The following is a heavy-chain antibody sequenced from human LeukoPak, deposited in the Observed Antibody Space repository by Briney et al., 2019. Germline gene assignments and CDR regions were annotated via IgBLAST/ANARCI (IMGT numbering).Heavy chain of an antibody. CDR2: MTAYNGNT. Sequence: GASVKVSCKASGYTFTSYGITWVRQAPAQGLEWMGWMTAYNGNTSYAQKFQGRVIMTRDTSTTTAYMELRSMRSDDTAIYYCVRKKYCPGGICYHSHFDYWGQGTLVAVSS. CDR3: VRKKYCPGGICYHSHFDY. D-gene: IGHD2-8*02. CDR1: GYTFTSYG. V-gene: IGHV1-18*01. J-gene: IGHJ4*02.